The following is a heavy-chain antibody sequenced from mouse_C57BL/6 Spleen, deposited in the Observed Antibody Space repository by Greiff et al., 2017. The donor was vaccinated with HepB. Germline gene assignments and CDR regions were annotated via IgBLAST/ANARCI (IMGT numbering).Heavy chain of an antibody. CDR2: FHPYNDDT. V-gene: IGHV1-47*01. CDR1: GYTFTTYP. Sequence: QVQLQQSGAELVKPGASVKMSCKASGYTFTTYPIEWMKQNHGKSLEWIGNFHPYNDDTTYNEKFKGKATLTVEKSSSTVYLELSRLTSDDSAVYYCARGLYYGYDEGGLFDYWGQGTTLTVSS. J-gene: IGHJ2*01. D-gene: IGHD2-2*01. CDR3: ARGLYYGYDEGGLFDY.